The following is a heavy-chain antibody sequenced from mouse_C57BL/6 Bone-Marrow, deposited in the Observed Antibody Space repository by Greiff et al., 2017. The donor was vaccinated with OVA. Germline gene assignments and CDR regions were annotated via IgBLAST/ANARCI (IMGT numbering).Heavy chain of an antibody. CDR2: IDPANGNT. V-gene: IGHV14-3*01. CDR1: GFNIKNTY. J-gene: IGHJ1*03. D-gene: IGHD1-1*01. CDR3: ARPLYYGSSHWYFDV. Sequence: EVQLQQSVAELVRPGASVKLSCTASGFNIKNTYMHWVKQRPEQGLEWIGRIDPANGNTKYAPKFQGKATITADTSSNTAYLQLSSLTSEDTAIYYCARPLYYGSSHWYFDVWGTGTTVTVSS.